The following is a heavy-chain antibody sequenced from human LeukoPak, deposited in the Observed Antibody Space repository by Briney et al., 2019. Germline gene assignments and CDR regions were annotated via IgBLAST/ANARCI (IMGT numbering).Heavy chain of an antibody. CDR1: GGTFSSYA. D-gene: IGHD3-9*01. J-gene: IGHJ6*03. CDR3: ARATPYYDILTGYNGYYYMDV. V-gene: IGHV1-69*05. Sequence: SVKVSCKASGGTFSSYAISWVRQAPGQGLEWMGRIIPIFGTANYAQKFQGRVTITTDESTSTAYMELSSLRSEDTAVYYCARATPYYDILTGYNGYYYMDVWGKGTTVTVSS. CDR2: IIPIFGTA.